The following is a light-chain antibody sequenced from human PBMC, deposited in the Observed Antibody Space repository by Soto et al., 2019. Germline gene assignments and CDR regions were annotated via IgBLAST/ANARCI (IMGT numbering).Light chain of an antibody. J-gene: IGLJ1*01. CDR2: EVN. CDR3: CSYAGSSTPYV. Sequence: QSVLTQPASVSGSPGQSITISCTGTSSDVGNHNYVSWYQQYPGKAPKLIIYEVNNRPSGVSSRFSGSKSGNTASLTISGLQTEDEADYYCCSYAGSSTPYVFGTGTKVTVL. V-gene: IGLV2-14*01. CDR1: SSDVGNHNY.